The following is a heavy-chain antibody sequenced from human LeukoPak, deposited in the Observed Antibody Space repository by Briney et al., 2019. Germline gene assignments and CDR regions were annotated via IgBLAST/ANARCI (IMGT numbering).Heavy chain of an antibody. Sequence: SVKVSCKASGYTFTGYYMHWVRQAPGQGLEWMGRIIPILGIANYAQKFQGRVTITADKSTSTAYMELSSLRSEDTAVYYCASLTGGPYYYYGMNVWGQGTTVTVSS. V-gene: IGHV1-69*02. CDR1: GYTFTGYY. CDR3: ASLTGGPYYYYGMNV. J-gene: IGHJ6*02. CDR2: IIPILGIA. D-gene: IGHD3-10*01.